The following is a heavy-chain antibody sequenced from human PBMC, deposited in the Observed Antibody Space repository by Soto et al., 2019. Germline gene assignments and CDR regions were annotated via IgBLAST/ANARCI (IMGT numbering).Heavy chain of an antibody. Sequence: EVQLVESGGGLVQPGGSLRLSCVASGFTFDYYCMHWVRQAPGEGLMWVSRLQTDGSNPDYADSVKGRFTISRDNAKTTLYLQMNNLRAEDTAVYYCARGGDPDYWGQGTLVTVSS. CDR1: GFTFDYYC. V-gene: IGHV3-74*01. D-gene: IGHD2-21*02. CDR2: LQTDGSNP. J-gene: IGHJ4*02. CDR3: ARGGDPDY.